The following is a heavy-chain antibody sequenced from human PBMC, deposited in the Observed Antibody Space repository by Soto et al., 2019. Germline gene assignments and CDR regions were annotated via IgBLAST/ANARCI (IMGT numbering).Heavy chain of an antibody. J-gene: IGHJ6*03. V-gene: IGHV3-21*06. CDR3: ANSLIPQAGRYDYYYHYMDV. D-gene: IGHD2-2*01. CDR1: GFTFSRLY. Sequence: GGSLRLSCAASGFTFSRLYMNWVRQAPGKGLEWVSSISDSSSNIYYADTVKGRFTSSRDNAKSSLYLQMNSLRAEDTAVYYCANSLIPQAGRYDYYYHYMDVWGKGTAVTVSS. CDR2: ISDSSSNI.